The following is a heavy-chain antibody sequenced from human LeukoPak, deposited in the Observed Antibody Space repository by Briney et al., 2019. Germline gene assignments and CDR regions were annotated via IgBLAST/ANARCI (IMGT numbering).Heavy chain of an antibody. CDR2: INYSGST. V-gene: IGHV4-59*08. J-gene: IGHJ3*02. D-gene: IGHD1-26*01. CDR1: GGPLTRYH. CDR3: ARRGVGATTWDAFDI. Sequence: SETLSLTCTVSGGPLTRYHWGWIRQPPGKGLEWIGYINYSGSTNYSPSLESRVTISLDTSKNQFSLQLSSVTAADTAVYYCARRGVGATTWDAFDIWGQGTLVAVSS.